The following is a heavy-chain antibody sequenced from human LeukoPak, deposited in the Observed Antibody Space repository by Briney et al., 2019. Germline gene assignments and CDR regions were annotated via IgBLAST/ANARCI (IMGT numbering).Heavy chain of an antibody. V-gene: IGHV1-8*01. CDR2: MNPNSGAT. D-gene: IGHD6-19*01. Sequence: ASVKVSCKASGYTFTSYDFNWLRQATGQGPEWMGWMNPNSGATGYAQKFQGRVTMTRDMSTSTVYMELSSLRSEDTAVYYCARVRRWLVNQYYFDYWGQGTLVTVSS. CDR3: ARVRRWLVNQYYFDY. CDR1: GYTFTSYD. J-gene: IGHJ4*02.